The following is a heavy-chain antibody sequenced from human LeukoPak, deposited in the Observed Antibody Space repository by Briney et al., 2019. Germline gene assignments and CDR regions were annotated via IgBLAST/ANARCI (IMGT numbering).Heavy chain of an antibody. CDR2: IYYSGST. V-gene: IGHV4-31*03. Sequence: SETLSLTCTVSGGSISSGGYYWSWIRQHPGKGLEWIGYIYYSGSTYYNPSLKSRVTISVDTSKNQFSLKLSSVTAADTAVYYCAGNTYYYGSGSYRGLGAFDIWGQGTMVTVSS. D-gene: IGHD3-10*01. J-gene: IGHJ3*02. CDR3: AGNTYYYGSGSYRGLGAFDI. CDR1: GGSISSGGYY.